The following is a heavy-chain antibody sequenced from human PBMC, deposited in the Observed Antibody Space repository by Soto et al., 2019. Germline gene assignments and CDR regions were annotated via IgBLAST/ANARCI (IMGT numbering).Heavy chain of an antibody. V-gene: IGHV4-31*03. CDR1: GGSISSSGYY. Sequence: QVQLQESGPGLVKPSQTLSLTCTVSGGSISSSGYYWTWIRQHPGKGLEWIGYIYYSGNTYYNPSLRSRVTLSADTSKNQFSLRLSSVTAADTTVYYCARVRCSSTSCFRLDYWGRGTLVSVSS. D-gene: IGHD2-2*01. CDR3: ARVRCSSTSCFRLDY. J-gene: IGHJ4*02. CDR2: IYYSGNT.